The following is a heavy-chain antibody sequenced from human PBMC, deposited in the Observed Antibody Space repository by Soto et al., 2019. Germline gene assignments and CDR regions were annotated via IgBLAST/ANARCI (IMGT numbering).Heavy chain of an antibody. CDR1: GGSISSGDYY. V-gene: IGHV4-30-4*01. J-gene: IGHJ4*02. CDR2: IYYSGST. D-gene: IGHD3-22*01. Sequence: PSETLSLTCTVSGGSISSGDYYWSWIRQPPGKGLEWIGYIYYSGSTYYNPSLKSRVTISVDTSKNQFSLELSSVTAADTAVYYCARDLHSSGYYYFDYWGQGTLVTVSS. CDR3: ARDLHSSGYYYFDY.